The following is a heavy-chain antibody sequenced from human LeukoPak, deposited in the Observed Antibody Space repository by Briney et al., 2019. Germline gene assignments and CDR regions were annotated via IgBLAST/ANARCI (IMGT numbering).Heavy chain of an antibody. CDR1: GNCFTSYW. J-gene: IGHJ3*02. CDR2: ISTGDSAT. Sequence: GASLKICCKCSGNCFTSYWIGWVRAIPGERLEWMGIISTGDSATRYSPSFQGQVTISADKSISTAYVQGRSLNASDSAVYYCARRRDRGGNVLSGAGDIWGQGTRVTVSS. V-gene: IGHV5-51*01. D-gene: IGHD1-1*01. CDR3: ARRRDRGGNVLSGAGDI.